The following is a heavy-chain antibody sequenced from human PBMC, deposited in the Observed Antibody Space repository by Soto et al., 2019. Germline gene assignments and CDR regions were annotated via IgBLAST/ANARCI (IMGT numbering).Heavy chain of an antibody. CDR2: IYYSGST. CDR1: GDSVSRGNYY. D-gene: IGHD3-22*01. CDR3: AAAHSHDSAYFDY. V-gene: IGHV4-61*01. J-gene: IGHJ4*02. Sequence: QVQLQESGPGLVKPSETLSLTCTVSGDSVSRGNYYWNWIRQPPGKGLEWIGYIYYSGSTNYNPYLKSRVTVSADRSKNQFSLKMSSVTAAEMAIYFCAAAHSHDSAYFDYWGQGTLVTVSS.